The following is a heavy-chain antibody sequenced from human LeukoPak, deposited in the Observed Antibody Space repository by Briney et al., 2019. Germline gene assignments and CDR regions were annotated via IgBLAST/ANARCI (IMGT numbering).Heavy chain of an antibody. CDR3: ARDRWNDSLGFRGLDV. CDR2: ISHSGTT. J-gene: IGHJ6*02. V-gene: IGHV4-31*03. CDR1: GGSIDTGDSY. D-gene: IGHD1-1*01. Sequence: SETLSLTCSVSGGSIDTGDSYWTWIRQHPGKGLEWIGYISHSGTTRYNWSLQSRLTISIDTSKNEFPLKLSSVTAADTAVYFCARDRWNDSLGFRGLDVWGQGTTVAVSS.